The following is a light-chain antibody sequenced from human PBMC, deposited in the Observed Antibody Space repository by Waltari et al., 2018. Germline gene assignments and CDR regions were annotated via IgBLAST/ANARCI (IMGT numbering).Light chain of an antibody. J-gene: IGLJ2*01. Sequence: QSVLTQPPSASGTPGQRVTISCSGSSSNIGSNTVNLYQQLPGTAPKLLIYRNNQRPSGFPDRLSGSKSGTSASLAISGLQSEDEADYYCAAWDDSLKGVFGGGTKLTVL. CDR1: SSNIGSNT. V-gene: IGLV1-44*01. CDR2: RNN. CDR3: AAWDDSLKGV.